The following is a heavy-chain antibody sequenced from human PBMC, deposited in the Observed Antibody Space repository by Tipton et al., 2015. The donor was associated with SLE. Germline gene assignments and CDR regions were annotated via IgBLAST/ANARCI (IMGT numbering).Heavy chain of an antibody. D-gene: IGHD3-22*01. CDR3: ASLHSSGYHRIFDY. Sequence: GLVKPSQTLSLTCAISGDSVSSNSAAWNWIRQSPSRGLEWLGRTYYRSKWYNDYAVSVKSRITISPDTSKNQFSLQLNSVTPEDTAMYYCASLHSSGYHRIFDYWGQGTLVTVSS. V-gene: IGHV6-1*01. CDR2: TYYRSKWYN. J-gene: IGHJ4*02. CDR1: GDSVSSNSAA.